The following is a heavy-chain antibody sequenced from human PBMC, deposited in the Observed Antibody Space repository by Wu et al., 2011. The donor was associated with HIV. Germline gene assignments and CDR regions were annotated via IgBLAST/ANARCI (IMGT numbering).Heavy chain of an antibody. V-gene: IGHV1-69*14. CDR3: ARGLGYCSSPSCLRTGFFQH. D-gene: IGHD2-2*01. Sequence: VQLVQSGAEVKKPGSSVKVSCKASGGTFSGYTISWVRQAPGQGLEWIGGIVPLFAATNYTQKFQGRATITADTSTSTVYMELSSLRSEDTAVYYCARGLGYCSSPSCLRTGFFQHWGQGTLVTVSS. CDR1: GGTFSGYT. CDR2: IVPLFAAT. J-gene: IGHJ1*01.